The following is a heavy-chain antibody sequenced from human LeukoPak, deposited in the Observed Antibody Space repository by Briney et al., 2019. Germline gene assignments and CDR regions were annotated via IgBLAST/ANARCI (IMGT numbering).Heavy chain of an antibody. CDR1: GFTFSSYA. J-gene: IGHJ4*02. D-gene: IGHD3-10*01. CDR3: ARDSGSYYIRYYFDY. CDR2: ISYDGSNK. V-gene: IGHV3-30*04. Sequence: GGSLRLSCVASGFTFSSYAMHWVRQAPGKGLEWVTVISYDGSNKYYADSVKGRFTISRDNSKNTLCLQMNSLRAEDTALYFCARDSGSYYIRYYFDYWGQGTLVTVSS.